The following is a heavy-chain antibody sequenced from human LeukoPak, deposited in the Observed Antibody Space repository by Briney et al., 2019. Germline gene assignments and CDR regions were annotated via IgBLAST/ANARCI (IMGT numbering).Heavy chain of an antibody. V-gene: IGHV1-18*01. CDR2: ISAYNGYT. D-gene: IGHD3-9*01. Sequence: ASVKVSCKVSGYTFTNYGVSWVRQAPGQGLEWMGWISAYNGYTNYAQKLQGRVTMTTDTSTSTAYMELRSLRSDDTAVYYCAREREPYYDILTGSRTFDYWGQGTLVTVSS. CDR1: GYTFTNYG. CDR3: AREREPYYDILTGSRTFDY. J-gene: IGHJ4*02.